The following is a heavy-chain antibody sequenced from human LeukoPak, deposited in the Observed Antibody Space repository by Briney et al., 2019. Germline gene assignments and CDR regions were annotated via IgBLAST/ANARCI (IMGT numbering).Heavy chain of an antibody. J-gene: IGHJ4*02. CDR3: VRGTGYSAYDYDFDY. V-gene: IGHV3-13*04. D-gene: IGHD5-12*01. Sequence: PGGSLILSCAASGFTFSSYDMHWVRQPRGKGLEWVSAIGTAGDTYYPGSVKGRFTISRENAKNSLYLQMNSLRAGDTAVYYCVRGTGYSAYDYDFDYWGQGTLVTVSS. CDR2: IGTAGDT. CDR1: GFTFSSYD.